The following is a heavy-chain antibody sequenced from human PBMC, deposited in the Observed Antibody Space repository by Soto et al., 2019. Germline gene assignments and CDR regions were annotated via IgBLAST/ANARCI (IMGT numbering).Heavy chain of an antibody. J-gene: IGHJ5*02. D-gene: IGHD3-10*01. CDR3: AREGAAGWFDP. CDR1: VGTFSSYA. V-gene: IGHV1-69*12. CDR2: IIPIFGTA. Sequence: QVQLVQSGAEVKKPGSSVKVSCKASVGTFSSYAISWVRQAPGQGLEWMGGIIPIFGTANYAQKIQGRVTITADESTSTAYMELSSLRSEDTAVYYCAREGAAGWFDPWGQGTLVTVSS.